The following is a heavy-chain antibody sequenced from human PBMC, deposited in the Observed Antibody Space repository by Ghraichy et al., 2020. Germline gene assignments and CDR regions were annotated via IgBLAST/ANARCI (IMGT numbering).Heavy chain of an antibody. CDR2: ISSSSSYT. J-gene: IGHJ6*02. D-gene: IGHD3-10*01. CDR1: GFTFSDYY. V-gene: IGHV3-11*06. Sequence: GESLNISCAASGFTFSDYYMSWIRQAPGKGLEWVSYISSSSSYTNYADSVKGRFTISRDNAKNSLYLQMNSLRAEDTAVYYCAREHYGFTLIYYYYYGMDVWGQGTTVTVSS. CDR3: AREHYGFTLIYYYYYGMDV.